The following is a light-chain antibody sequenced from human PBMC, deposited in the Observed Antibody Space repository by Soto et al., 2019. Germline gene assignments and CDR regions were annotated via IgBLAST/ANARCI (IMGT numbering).Light chain of an antibody. V-gene: IGKV3-11*01. CDR2: DAS. J-gene: IGKJ4*01. Sequence: EIVLTQSPATLSLSPGERATLSCRASQSVSSYLAWYQQKPGQPPRLLIYDASNRATGIPARFSGSGSGTDFTLTISSLEPEDFAVYYCQQRSAPLTFGGGTKVEIK. CDR3: QQRSAPLT. CDR1: QSVSSY.